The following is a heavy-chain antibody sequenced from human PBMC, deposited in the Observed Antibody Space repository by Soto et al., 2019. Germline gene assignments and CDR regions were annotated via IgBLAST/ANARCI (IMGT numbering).Heavy chain of an antibody. CDR3: ARDPGSSWYYYYYYGMGV. CDR1: GFTFSSYA. Sequence: QVQLVESGGGVVQPGRSLRLSCAASGFTFSSYAMHWVRQAPGKGLEWVAVISYDGSNKYYADSVKGRFTISRDNSKNTLYLQMNSLRAEDTAVYYCARDPGSSWYYYYYYGMGVWGQGTTVTVSS. J-gene: IGHJ6*02. CDR2: ISYDGSNK. D-gene: IGHD6-13*01. V-gene: IGHV3-30-3*01.